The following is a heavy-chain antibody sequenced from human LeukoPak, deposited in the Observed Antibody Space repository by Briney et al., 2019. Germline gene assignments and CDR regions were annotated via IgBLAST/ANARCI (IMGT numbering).Heavy chain of an antibody. CDR3: ASGRQLGY. CDR2: IKEDGSEK. D-gene: IGHD6-13*01. J-gene: IGHJ4*02. V-gene: IGHV3-7*01. CDR1: GFTFSNYW. Sequence: PGGSLSLSCAASGFTFSNYWMSWVRQAPGKGLEWMANIKEDGSEKYYVDSVKGRFTISRDNARNSLYLQMNSLRAEDTAVYYCASGRQLGYWGQGTLVTVSS.